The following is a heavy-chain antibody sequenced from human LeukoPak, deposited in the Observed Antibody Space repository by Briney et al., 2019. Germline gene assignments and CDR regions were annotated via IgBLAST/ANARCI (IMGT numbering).Heavy chain of an antibody. CDR3: ARDWGYGSGSYYVDY. V-gene: IGHV1-18*01. J-gene: IGHJ4*02. CDR2: ISAYNGNT. Sequence: GASVKVSCKASGYTFTSYGISWVRQAPGQGLEWMGWISAYNGNTNYAQKLQGRVTMTTDTSTSTAYMELRSLRSDDTAVYYCARDWGYGSGSYYVDYWGQGTLVTVSS. CDR1: GYTFTSYG. D-gene: IGHD3-10*01.